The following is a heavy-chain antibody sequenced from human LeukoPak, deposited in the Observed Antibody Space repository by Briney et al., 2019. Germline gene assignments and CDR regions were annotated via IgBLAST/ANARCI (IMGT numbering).Heavy chain of an antibody. J-gene: IGHJ4*02. CDR3: ASFPLIAVAGPDY. CDR1: GGSIGSSSYY. D-gene: IGHD6-19*01. Sequence: SETLSLTCTVSGGSIGSSSYYWGWIRQPPGKGLEWIGSIYYSGSTYYNPSLKSRVTISVDTSKNQFSLKLSSVTAADTAVYYCASFPLIAVAGPDYWGQGTLVTVSS. V-gene: IGHV4-39*01. CDR2: IYYSGST.